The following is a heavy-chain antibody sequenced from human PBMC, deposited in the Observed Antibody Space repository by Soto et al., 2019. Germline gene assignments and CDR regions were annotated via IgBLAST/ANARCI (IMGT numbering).Heavy chain of an antibody. CDR1: GYSFTSYW. CDR3: ASSAARNYYYYYGMDV. D-gene: IGHD2-2*01. CDR2: IDPSGSYT. V-gene: IGHV5-10-1*01. J-gene: IGHJ6*02. Sequence: GESLKISCKGSGYSFTSYWISWVRQMPGKGLEWMGRIDPSGSYTNYSPSFQGHVTISADKSISTAYLQWSSLKASDTAMYYCASSAARNYYYYYGMDVWGQGTTVTVSS.